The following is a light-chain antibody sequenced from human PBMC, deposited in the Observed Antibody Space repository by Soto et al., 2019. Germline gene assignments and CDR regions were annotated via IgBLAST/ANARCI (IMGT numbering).Light chain of an antibody. CDR1: QGIRNF. V-gene: IGKV1-27*01. J-gene: IGKJ3*01. CDR2: AAS. CDR3: QYYSRVPV. Sequence: DIQMTQSPTSLSAPVGARVTITCRASQGIRNFVAWYQQKPGKAPTLLTYAASTLHSGLPSRFSGSGSGTDFGLTATRLHPEHVAKYAAQYYSRVPVFGLGSKVEIK.